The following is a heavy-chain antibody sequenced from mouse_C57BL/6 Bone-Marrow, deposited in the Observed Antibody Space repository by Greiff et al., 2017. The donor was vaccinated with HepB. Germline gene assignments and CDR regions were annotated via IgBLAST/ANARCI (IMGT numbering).Heavy chain of an antibody. CDR1: GYSITSGYY. CDR2: ISYDGSN. CDR3: ENDYYGSNLTY. V-gene: IGHV3-6*01. D-gene: IGHD1-1*01. J-gene: IGHJ3*01. Sequence: EVQLQQSGPGLVKPSQSLSLTCSVTGYSITSGYYWNWIRQFPGNKLEWMGYISYDGSNNNNPSLKNRISINRDTSKNQFFLKLNSVTTEDTATYNSENDYYGSNLTYWGQGTLVTVSA.